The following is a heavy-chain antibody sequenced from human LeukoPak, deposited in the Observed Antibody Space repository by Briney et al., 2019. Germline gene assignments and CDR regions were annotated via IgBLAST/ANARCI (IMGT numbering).Heavy chain of an antibody. Sequence: PGGSLRLSCAASGFTFDDYGMSWVRQAPGKGLEWVSYISSSGSTIYYADSVKGRFTISRDNAKNSLYLQMNSLRAEDTAVYYCARDEGSSSSYENWFDPWGQGTLVTVSS. CDR3: ARDEGSSSSYENWFDP. CDR1: GFTFDDYG. V-gene: IGHV3-48*03. CDR2: ISSSGSTI. D-gene: IGHD6-6*01. J-gene: IGHJ5*02.